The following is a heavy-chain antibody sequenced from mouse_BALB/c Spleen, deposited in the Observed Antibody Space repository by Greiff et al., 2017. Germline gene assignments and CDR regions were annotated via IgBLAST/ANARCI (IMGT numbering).Heavy chain of an antibody. CDR3: ARGRGAWFAY. J-gene: IGHJ3*01. CDR1: GYSITSGYY. Sequence: EVQLVESGPGLVKPSQSLSLTCSVTGYSITSGYYWNWIRQFPGNKLEWMGYISYDGSNNYNPSLKNRISITRDTSKNQFFLKLNSVTTEDTATYYCARGRGAWFAYWGQGTLVTVSA. CDR2: ISYDGSN. V-gene: IGHV3-6*02.